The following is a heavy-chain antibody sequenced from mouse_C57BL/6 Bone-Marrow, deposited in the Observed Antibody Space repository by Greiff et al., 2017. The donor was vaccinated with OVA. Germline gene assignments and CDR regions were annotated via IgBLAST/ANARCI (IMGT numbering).Heavy chain of an antibody. Sequence: QVQLQQPGAELVKPGASVKMSCKASGYTFTSYWITWVKQRPGQGLEWIGDIYPGSGSTNYNEKFKSKATLTVDTSSSTAYMQRSSLTSEDSAVYYCARGDYYGSSYDYWGKGTTLTVSS. D-gene: IGHD1-1*01. CDR1: GYTFTSYW. CDR2: IYPGSGST. V-gene: IGHV1-55*01. CDR3: ARGDYYGSSYDY. J-gene: IGHJ2*01.